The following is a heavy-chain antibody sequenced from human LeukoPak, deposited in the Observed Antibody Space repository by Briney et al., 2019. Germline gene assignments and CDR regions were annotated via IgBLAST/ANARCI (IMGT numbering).Heavy chain of an antibody. CDR1: GFTFSSYG. Sequence: PGRSLRLSCAASGFTFSSYGMHWVRQAPGKGLEWVAVISYDGSNKYYADSVKGRFTISGDNSKNTLYLQMNSLRAGDTAVYYCAKDSYDRSGYYYYYFAYWGQGTQVTVPS. J-gene: IGHJ4*02. V-gene: IGHV3-30*18. D-gene: IGHD3-22*01. CDR2: ISYDGSNK. CDR3: AKDSYDRSGYYYYYFAY.